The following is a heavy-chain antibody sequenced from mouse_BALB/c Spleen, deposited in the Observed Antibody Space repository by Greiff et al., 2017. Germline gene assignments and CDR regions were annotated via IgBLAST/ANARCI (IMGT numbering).Heavy chain of an antibody. CDR1: GFTFSSYA. Sequence: EVKLVESGGGLVKPGGSLKLSCAASGFTFSSYAMSWVRQSPEKRLEWVAEISSGGSYTYYPDTVTGRFTISRDNAKNTLYLEMSSLRSEDTAMYYCARALPEYYYAMDYWGQGTSVTVSS. D-gene: IGHD5-5*01. CDR2: ISSGGSYT. J-gene: IGHJ4*01. CDR3: ARALPEYYYAMDY. V-gene: IGHV5-9-4*01.